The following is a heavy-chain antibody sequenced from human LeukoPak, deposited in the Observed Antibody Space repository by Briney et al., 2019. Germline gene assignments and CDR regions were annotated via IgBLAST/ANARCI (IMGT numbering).Heavy chain of an antibody. D-gene: IGHD4-17*01. V-gene: IGHV1-18*01. CDR1: GYTFTSYG. Sequence: ASVKVSCKASGYTFTSYGISWVRQAPGQGLEWMGWISAYNGNTNYPQKLQGRVTMTTDTSTSTAYMELRSLRSDDTAVYYCARVDYGDSYFDYWGQGTLVTVSS. CDR2: ISAYNGNT. J-gene: IGHJ4*02. CDR3: ARVDYGDSYFDY.